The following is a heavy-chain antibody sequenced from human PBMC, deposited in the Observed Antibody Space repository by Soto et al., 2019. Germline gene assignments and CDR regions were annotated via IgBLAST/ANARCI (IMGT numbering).Heavy chain of an antibody. Sequence: VSLKCSWKTAGYSFSDHYRGRGRQTHGHALARMGWMKPRNGDKKYAQKFQGRVTMIRTTIITRTYMDLSALTSDDTSVYYCARGEVTRIEVMDIRGPGNKVTVSS. J-gene: IGHJ6*02. CDR1: GYSFSDHY. D-gene: IGHD2-21*02. V-gene: IGHV1-2*02. CDR3: ARGEVTRIEVMDI. CDR2: MKPRNGDK.